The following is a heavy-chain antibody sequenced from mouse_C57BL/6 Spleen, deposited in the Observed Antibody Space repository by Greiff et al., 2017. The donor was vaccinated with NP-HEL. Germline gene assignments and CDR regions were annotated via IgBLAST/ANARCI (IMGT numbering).Heavy chain of an antibody. CDR2: INPSTGGT. D-gene: IGHD1-1*01. CDR1: GYSFTGYY. CDR3: ARGGRSSYWYFDV. Sequence: EVKLVESGPELVKPGASVKISCKASGYSFTGYYMNWVKQSPEKSLEWIGEINPSTGGTTYNQKFKAKATLTVDKSSSTAYMQLKSLTSEDSAVYYCARGGRSSYWYFDVWGTGTTVTVSS. V-gene: IGHV1-42*01. J-gene: IGHJ1*03.